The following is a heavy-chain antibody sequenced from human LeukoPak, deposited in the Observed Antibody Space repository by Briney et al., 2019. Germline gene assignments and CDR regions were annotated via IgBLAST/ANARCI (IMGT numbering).Heavy chain of an antibody. CDR3: ARHGSGSELFDY. Sequence: GGSLRLSCAASGFIVGSNYMSWVRQAPGKGLEWVPVIYSGGSTYYADSVKGRFTISRDTSKNTLYLQMNSLRAEDTAVYYCARHGSGSELFDYWGQGTLVTVSS. D-gene: IGHD3-10*01. V-gene: IGHV3-53*01. J-gene: IGHJ4*02. CDR1: GFIVGSNY. CDR2: IYSGGST.